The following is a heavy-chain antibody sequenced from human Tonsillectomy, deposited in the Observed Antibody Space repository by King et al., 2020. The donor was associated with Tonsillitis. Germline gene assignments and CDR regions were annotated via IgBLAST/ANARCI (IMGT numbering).Heavy chain of an antibody. CDR2: IYYSGST. Sequence: QLQESGPGLVKPSETLSLTCTVSGGSVSSGSYYWSWIRQPPGKGLEWIGYIYYSGSTYYNPSLKSRVTISVDTSKNQFSLKLSSVTAADTAVYYCARDLYSSGWYYFDNWGQGTLVTVSS. J-gene: IGHJ4*02. CDR1: GGSVSSGSYY. CDR3: ARDLYSSGWYYFDN. V-gene: IGHV4-61*01. D-gene: IGHD6-19*01.